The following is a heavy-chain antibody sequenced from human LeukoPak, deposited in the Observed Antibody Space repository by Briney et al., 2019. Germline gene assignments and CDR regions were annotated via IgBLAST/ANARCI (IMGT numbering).Heavy chain of an antibody. CDR2: ISSRSSYM. Sequence: GGSLRLSCAASGFTYSSYSMNWVRQAPGKGLEWVSSISSRSSYMYYADSVKGRFTISRDNAKNSVYLQMNSLRVEDTAVYYCARDYNWNFGYWGQGTLATVSS. V-gene: IGHV3-21*01. CDR3: ARDYNWNFGY. CDR1: GFTYSSYS. J-gene: IGHJ4*02. D-gene: IGHD1-20*01.